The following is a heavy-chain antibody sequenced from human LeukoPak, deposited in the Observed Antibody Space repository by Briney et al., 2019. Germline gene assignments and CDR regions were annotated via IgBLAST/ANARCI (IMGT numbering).Heavy chain of an antibody. J-gene: IGHJ4*02. V-gene: IGHV4-59*12. CDR1: GGSISSYY. CDR2: IYYSGST. Sequence: SETLSLTCTVSGGSISSYYWSWIRQPPGKGLEWIGYIYYSGSTNYNPSLKSRVTISVDTSKNQFSLKLSSVTAADTAVYYCASLQRGSGSYYGGFSVRFDYWGQGTLVTVSS. D-gene: IGHD3-10*01. CDR3: ASLQRGSGSYYGGFSVRFDY.